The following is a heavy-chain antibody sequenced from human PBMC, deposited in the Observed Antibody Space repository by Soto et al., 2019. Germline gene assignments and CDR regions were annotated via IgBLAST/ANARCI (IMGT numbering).Heavy chain of an antibody. D-gene: IGHD2-15*01. CDR2: IYYSGST. J-gene: IGHJ4*02. Sequence: QLQLQESGPGLVKPSETLSLTCTVSGGSISSSSYYWGWIRQPPGKGLEWFGSIYYSGSTYYNPSLKSRVTISVDTSRNQFSLKLSSVTAADTAVYYCARQVVVAPIYWGQGTLVTVSS. V-gene: IGHV4-39*01. CDR3: ARQVVVAPIY. CDR1: GGSISSSSYY.